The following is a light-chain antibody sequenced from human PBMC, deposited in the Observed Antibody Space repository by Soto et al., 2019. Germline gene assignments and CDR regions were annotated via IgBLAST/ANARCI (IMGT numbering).Light chain of an antibody. CDR1: QSVSGN. CDR3: QQRSNWPWT. V-gene: IGKV3-11*01. Sequence: EIVMTQSPATLSVSPGERVTLSCRASQSVSGNLAWYQQKPGPAPRLLIYGTYTRAAGIPARFSGGGSGTDFTLTISSLEPEDFAVYYCQQRSNWPWTFGQGTKVDI. J-gene: IGKJ1*01. CDR2: GTY.